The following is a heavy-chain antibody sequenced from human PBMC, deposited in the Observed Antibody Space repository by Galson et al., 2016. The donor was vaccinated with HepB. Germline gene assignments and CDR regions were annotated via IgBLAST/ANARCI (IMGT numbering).Heavy chain of an antibody. J-gene: IGHJ5*02. Sequence: TLSLTCTVSGGSISSSSYYWGWIRQPPGKGLKWIGSIYYSGSTYYNPSLKSRVTISVDTSKNQFSLKLSSVTAADTAVYYCTRHLKIQLWLRGNWFDPWGQVTLVAVSS. CDR2: IYYSGST. D-gene: IGHD5-18*01. CDR1: GGSISSSSYY. CDR3: TRHLKIQLWLRGNWFDP. V-gene: IGHV4-39*01.